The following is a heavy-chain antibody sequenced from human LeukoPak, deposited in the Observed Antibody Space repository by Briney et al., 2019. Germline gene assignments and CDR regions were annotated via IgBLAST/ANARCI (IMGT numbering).Heavy chain of an antibody. CDR2: IYYSGST. V-gene: IGHV4-31*03. J-gene: IGHJ6*02. D-gene: IGHD4-11*01. CDR1: GGSIRSGDSS. CDR3: ARDHTETSSLNFRNYYYYGMDI. Sequence: SETLSLTCTVSGGSIRSGDSSWNWIRQHPGKGLERIGYIYYSGSTYYNPSLTSRVTMSVDTSKNQFSLKLSSVTAADTAIYYCARDHTETSSLNFRNYYYYGMDIWGQGTTVIVSS.